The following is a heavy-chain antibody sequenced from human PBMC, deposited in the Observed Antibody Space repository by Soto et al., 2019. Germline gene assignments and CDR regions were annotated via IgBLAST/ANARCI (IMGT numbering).Heavy chain of an antibody. CDR3: AHTWGLPFDY. V-gene: IGHV2-5*01. J-gene: IGHJ4*02. D-gene: IGHD3-16*01. CDR1: GFSLRTTGVG. Sequence: QITLKESGPTLVEPTQTLTLTCTYSGFSLRTTGVGVGWIRQPPGKALEWLGIIYWNADKRYSPSLKNRFTLTSDISKSQVVLTMTNMDPVDTATYSCAHTWGLPFDYWGQGTLVIVSS. CDR2: IYWNADK.